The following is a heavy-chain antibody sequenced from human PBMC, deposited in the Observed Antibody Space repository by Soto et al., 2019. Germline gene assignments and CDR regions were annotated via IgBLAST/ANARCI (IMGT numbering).Heavy chain of an antibody. CDR1: GYTFTSYG. CDR2: ISAYNGNT. CDR3: ARTDYDFWSGYYRWFDP. J-gene: IGHJ5*02. V-gene: IGHV1-18*01. D-gene: IGHD3-3*01. Sequence: GASVKVSCKASGYTFTSYGISWVRQAPGQGLEWMGWISAYNGNTNYAQKLQGRVTMTTDTSTSTAYMELRSLRSDDTAVYYCARTDYDFWSGYYRWFDPVGQGTLVTVSS.